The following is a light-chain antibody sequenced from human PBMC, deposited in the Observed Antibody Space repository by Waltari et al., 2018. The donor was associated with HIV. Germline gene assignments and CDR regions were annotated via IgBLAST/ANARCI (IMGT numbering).Light chain of an antibody. CDR1: SSNIGDNT. V-gene: IGLV1-44*01. CDR3: ATWDDSLNGHVV. J-gene: IGLJ2*01. Sequence: QSVLTQPPSASGTPGQRVTISCSGSSSNIGDNTVNWYQQLPGNAPKLPYYTYTQPPFGVPDRFLGFQSCNSASLANRWLQSEDEADYYCATWDDSLNGHVVFGGGTKLTVL. CDR2: TYT.